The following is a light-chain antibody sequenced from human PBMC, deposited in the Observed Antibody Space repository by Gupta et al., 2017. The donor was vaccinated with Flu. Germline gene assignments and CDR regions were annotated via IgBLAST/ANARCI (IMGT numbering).Light chain of an antibody. J-gene: IGKJ2*01. CDR2: AAF. CDR3: QQRDAIPYT. CDR1: QRISSS. V-gene: IGKV1-39*01. Sequence: PSSLSASVGDRVTITCRASQRISSSLNWYQQEPGKAPKLLLYAAFTFQSAVPSSFSGSGSATDFTLTIIRLQPEDFATYYCQQRDAIPYTFGQGTRLEI.